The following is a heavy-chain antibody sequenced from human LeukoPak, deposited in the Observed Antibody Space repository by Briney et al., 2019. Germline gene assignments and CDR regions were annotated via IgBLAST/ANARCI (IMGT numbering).Heavy chain of an antibody. CDR2: INHSGST. CDR1: GGSFSGYY. V-gene: IGHV4-34*01. CDR3: ARGTTMIVVVITSRAPRYFDL. J-gene: IGHJ2*01. D-gene: IGHD3-22*01. Sequence: SETLSLTCAVYGGSFSGYYWSWIRQPPGKGLEWIGEINHSGSTNYNPSLKSRVTISVDTSKNQVALKLSSVTAADTAVYYCARGTTMIVVVITSRAPRYFDLWGRGTLVTVSS.